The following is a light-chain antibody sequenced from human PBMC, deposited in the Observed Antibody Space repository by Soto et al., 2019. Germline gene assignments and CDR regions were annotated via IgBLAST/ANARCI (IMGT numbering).Light chain of an antibody. Sequence: IQLTQSPSCLSASLGDRVTITCRASQGISSYLAWYQQKPGKAPKLLIYAASTLQSGVPSRFSGSGSGTEFTLTISSLQPEDFATYYCQQINSYPHFGQGTRLEI. CDR2: AAS. J-gene: IGKJ5*01. CDR3: QQINSYPH. V-gene: IGKV1-9*01. CDR1: QGISSY.